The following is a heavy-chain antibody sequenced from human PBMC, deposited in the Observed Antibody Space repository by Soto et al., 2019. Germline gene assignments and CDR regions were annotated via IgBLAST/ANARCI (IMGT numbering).Heavy chain of an antibody. D-gene: IGHD3-3*01. Sequence: ASVKVSCKASGYTFTSYYMHWVRQAPGQGLEWMGIINPSGGSTSYAQKFQGRVTMTRDTSTSTVYMELSSLRSEDTAVYYCARDSLVADFGVSNNWFDPWGPGTLVTVSS. CDR2: INPSGGST. CDR1: GYTFTSYY. J-gene: IGHJ5*02. V-gene: IGHV1-46*01. CDR3: ARDSLVADFGVSNNWFDP.